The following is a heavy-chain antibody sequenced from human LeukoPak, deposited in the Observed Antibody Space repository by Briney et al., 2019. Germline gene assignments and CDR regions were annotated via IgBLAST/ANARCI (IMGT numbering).Heavy chain of an antibody. CDR1: ASTFSSDW. V-gene: IGHV3-74*01. J-gene: IGHJ5*01. CDR2: INGDGSST. CDR3: VRGRDS. Sequence: GGSLRLSFAASASTFSSDWTHSVRQAPGKGLVCVSYINGDGSSTNYADSVRGRFTISRDNAKKTLYLQMNSLRDEDTAVYYCVRGRDSWRLGTLVTVSS. D-gene: IGHD3-16*01.